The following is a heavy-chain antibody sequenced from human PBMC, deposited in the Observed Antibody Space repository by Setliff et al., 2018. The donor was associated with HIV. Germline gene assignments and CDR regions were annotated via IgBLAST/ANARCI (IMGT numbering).Heavy chain of an antibody. CDR1: GGSISSHY. D-gene: IGHD3-10*01. CDR2: IHYSGST. J-gene: IGHJ4*02. V-gene: IGHV4-59*11. CDR3: AREAYFFASGTYYFDS. Sequence: PSETLSLTCTVSGGSISSHYWSWIRQPPGKGLEWIGSIHYSGSTNYNPSLKSRVTISVGTSKNQFSLKLSSVTAADTALYFCAREAYFFASGTYYFDSWGQGTLVTVS.